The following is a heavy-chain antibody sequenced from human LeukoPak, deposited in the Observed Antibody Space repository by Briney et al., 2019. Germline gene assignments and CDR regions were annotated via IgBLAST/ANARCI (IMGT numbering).Heavy chain of an antibody. CDR2: INPNSGGT. V-gene: IGHV1-2*02. CDR1: GYTFTGYY. Sequence: ASVKVSCKASGYTFTGYYMHWVRQAPGQGLEWMGWINPNSGGTNYAQKFQGRVTMTRDTSISIAYMELSRLRSDDTAVYYCARGYCSSTSCGPDYWGQGTLVTVSS. D-gene: IGHD2-2*01. J-gene: IGHJ4*02. CDR3: ARGYCSSTSCGPDY.